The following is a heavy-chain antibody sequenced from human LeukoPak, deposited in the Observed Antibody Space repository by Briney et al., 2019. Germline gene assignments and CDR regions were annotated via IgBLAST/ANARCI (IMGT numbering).Heavy chain of an antibody. J-gene: IGHJ4*02. Sequence: PSETLSLTCTVSGGSISSYHWSWIRQPPGKGLEWIGYIYYSGSTNYNPSLQRRGTISVDTSKNQFSLKLSSVTAADTAVYYCARQYYYDSSGYYLPFDYWGQGTLVTVSS. CDR1: GGSISSYH. V-gene: IGHV4-59*08. D-gene: IGHD3-22*01. CDR3: ARQYYYDSSGYYLPFDY. CDR2: IYYSGST.